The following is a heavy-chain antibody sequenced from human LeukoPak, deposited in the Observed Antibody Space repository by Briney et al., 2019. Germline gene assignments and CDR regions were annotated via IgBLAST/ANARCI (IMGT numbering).Heavy chain of an antibody. D-gene: IGHD3-22*01. V-gene: IGHV5-51*01. CDR2: IYPEDSDT. CDR1: GYSFSNYW. CDR3: ARQLYYNNSGFDS. Sequence: GESLKISRKVSGYSFSNYWIGWLRQLPGKGLEWMGIIYPEDSDTRHSPSFQGQVSLSADKSNSTAYLQWGSLKASDSAIYYCARQLYYNNSGFDSWGQGTWSPSPQ. J-gene: IGHJ4*02.